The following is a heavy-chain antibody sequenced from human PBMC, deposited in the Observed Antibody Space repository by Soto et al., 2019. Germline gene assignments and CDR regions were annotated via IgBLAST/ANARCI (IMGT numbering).Heavy chain of an antibody. Sequence: ASVKVSCKASGYTFTSYGISWVRQAPGQGLEWMGWISAYNGNTNYAQKLQGRVTMTTDTSTSTAYMELRSLRSDDTAVYYCARGWDASYYYDSSGYYPPGYWGQGTLVTFSS. V-gene: IGHV1-18*01. CDR1: GYTFTSYG. CDR2: ISAYNGNT. J-gene: IGHJ4*02. CDR3: ARGWDASYYYDSSGYYPPGY. D-gene: IGHD3-22*01.